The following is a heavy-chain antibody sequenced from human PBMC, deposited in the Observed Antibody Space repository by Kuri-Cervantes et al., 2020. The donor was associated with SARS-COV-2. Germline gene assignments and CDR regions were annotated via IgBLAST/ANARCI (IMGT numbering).Heavy chain of an antibody. D-gene: IGHD3-10*01. V-gene: IGHV3-33*01. CDR2: IWYDGSNK. J-gene: IGHJ5*02. CDR3: ARDTPTLVRGVVSDRWLDP. CDR1: GFMFTTYA. Sequence: GGSLRLSCDGSGFMFTTYAMHWVRQAPGKGLEWVAVIWYDGSNKSYADSVKGRFTISRDNSKNTLYLQMNSLRGEDTAVYYCARDTPTLVRGVVSDRWLDPWGQGTLVTVSS.